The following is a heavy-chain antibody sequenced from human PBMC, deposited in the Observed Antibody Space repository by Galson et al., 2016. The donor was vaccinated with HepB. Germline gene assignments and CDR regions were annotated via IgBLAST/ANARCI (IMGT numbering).Heavy chain of an antibody. CDR3: ARCRINSSPNYYYYYGMDV. J-gene: IGHJ6*02. D-gene: IGHD6-6*01. Sequence: QSGAEVKKPGESLKISCKGYGYSLTDYWLAWVRQVPGKGLEWMGIIYANDSDIRYSPSFQGQVTMSADKSIRTAYLRLSSLKAADTAMYYCARCRINSSPNYYYYYGMDVWGQGTTVTVSS. CDR1: GYSLTDYW. CDR2: IYANDSDI. V-gene: IGHV5-51*03.